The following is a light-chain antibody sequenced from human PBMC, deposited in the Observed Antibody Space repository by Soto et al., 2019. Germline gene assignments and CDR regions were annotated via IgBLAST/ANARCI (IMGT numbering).Light chain of an antibody. V-gene: IGKV1-39*01. Sequence: DIQMTQSPSSLSASVGDRVTITCRAGQSISSYLNWYQQKPGKAPKLLIYKASSLESGVPSRFSGSGSGTEFTLTISSLQPDDFATYYCQQSYSTLETFGQGTKVDIK. CDR3: QQSYSTLET. CDR1: QSISSY. CDR2: KAS. J-gene: IGKJ1*01.